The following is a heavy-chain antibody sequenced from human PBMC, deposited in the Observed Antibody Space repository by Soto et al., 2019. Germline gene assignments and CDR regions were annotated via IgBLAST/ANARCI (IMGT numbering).Heavy chain of an antibody. CDR1: GGTFSSYT. CDR3: ARHTPNGHYMDV. CDR2: IIPILGIA. J-gene: IGHJ6*03. Sequence: QVQLVQSGAEVKKPGSSVKVSCKASGGTFSSYTISWVRQAPGQGLEWMGRIIPILGIANYAQKFQGRVTITADKSTSTAYMELSSLRSGDTAVYYCARHTPNGHYMDVWGKGTTVTVSS. D-gene: IGHD2-2*02. V-gene: IGHV1-69*02.